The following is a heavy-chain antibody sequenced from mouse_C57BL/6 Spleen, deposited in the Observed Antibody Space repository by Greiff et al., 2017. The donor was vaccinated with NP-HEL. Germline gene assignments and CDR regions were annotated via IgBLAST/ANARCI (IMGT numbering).Heavy chain of an antibody. CDR1: GFTFSSYG. CDR3: ATSTVDAMDY. Sequence: EVQLQESGGDLVKPGGSLKLSCAASGFTFSSYGMSWVRQTPDKRLEWVATISSGGSYTYYPDSVKGRFTISRDNAKNTLYLQMSSLKSEDTAMYYCATSTVDAMDYWGQGTSVTVSS. CDR2: ISSGGSYT. J-gene: IGHJ4*01. D-gene: IGHD1-1*01. V-gene: IGHV5-6*01.